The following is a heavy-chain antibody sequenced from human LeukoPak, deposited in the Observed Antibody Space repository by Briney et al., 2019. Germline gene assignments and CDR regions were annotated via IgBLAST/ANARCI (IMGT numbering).Heavy chain of an antibody. D-gene: IGHD3-10*01. CDR2: ISGYNGNT. V-gene: IGHV1-18*01. Sequence: GASVKVSCKASGYTFPSFGTNWVRQAAGQGLEWMGWISGYNGNTNHAQKLQGRVTMTTDTSTSTAYMELGSLRSDDTAVYYCARGRYFFGSGSYYPEGMDVWGQGTTVTVSS. CDR1: GYTFPSFG. J-gene: IGHJ6*02. CDR3: ARGRYFFGSGSYYPEGMDV.